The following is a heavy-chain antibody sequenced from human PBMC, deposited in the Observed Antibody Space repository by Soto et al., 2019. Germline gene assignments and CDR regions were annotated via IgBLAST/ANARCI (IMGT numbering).Heavy chain of an antibody. D-gene: IGHD3-10*01. Sequence: GGSLTLSCTASGFTFGDYAMSWVRQPPGKGLGWVGFIRSKAYGGTTEYAASVKGRFTISRDDSKSIAYLQMNSLKTEDTAVYYCTRVPLWFGELLYYFDYWGQGTLVTVSS. CDR1: GFTFGDYA. CDR2: IRSKAYGGTT. CDR3: TRVPLWFGELLYYFDY. V-gene: IGHV3-49*04. J-gene: IGHJ4*02.